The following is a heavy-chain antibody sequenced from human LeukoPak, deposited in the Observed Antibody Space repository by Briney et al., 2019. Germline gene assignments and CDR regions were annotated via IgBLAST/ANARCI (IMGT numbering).Heavy chain of an antibody. CDR1: GFTFSSYE. Sequence: GGSLRLSCAASGFTFSSYEMNWVRQAPGKGLEWVSYISSSGSTIYYADSVKGRFTISRDNAKNLLYLQMNSLRAEDTAVYYCARSYRGFDPWGQGTLVTVSS. D-gene: IGHD1-26*01. J-gene: IGHJ5*02. CDR2: ISSSGSTI. CDR3: ARSYRGFDP. V-gene: IGHV3-48*03.